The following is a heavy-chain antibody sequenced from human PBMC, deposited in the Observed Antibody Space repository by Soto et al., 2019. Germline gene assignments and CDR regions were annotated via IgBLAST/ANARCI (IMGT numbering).Heavy chain of an antibody. J-gene: IGHJ4*02. D-gene: IGHD3-22*01. CDR1: GFTFSSSG. CDR3: ARAPFTIYDTSGYYDY. CDR2: IWYDGSKK. Sequence: QVQLVESGGGVVQPGRSLRLSCAASGFTFSSSGMHWVRQAPGKGLEWVAIIWYDGSKKYYADSVKGRFTISRDNSKSTVYLQMNSLRVEDTAVYYCARAPFTIYDTSGYYDYWGQGTLVTVSS. V-gene: IGHV3-33*01.